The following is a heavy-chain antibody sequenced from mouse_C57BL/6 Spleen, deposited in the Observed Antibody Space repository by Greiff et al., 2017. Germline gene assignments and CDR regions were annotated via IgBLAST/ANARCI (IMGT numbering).Heavy chain of an antibody. CDR2: IDPENGDT. D-gene: IGHD2-1*01. CDR3: TTPLYYGNSFAY. V-gene: IGHV14-4*01. CDR1: GFNIKDDY. J-gene: IGHJ3*01. Sequence: VQLKQSGAELVRPGASVKLSCTASGFNIKDDYMHWVKQRPEQGLEWIGWIDPENGDTEYASKFQGKATITADTSSNTAYLQLSSLTSEDTAVYYCTTPLYYGNSFAYWGQGTLVTVSA.